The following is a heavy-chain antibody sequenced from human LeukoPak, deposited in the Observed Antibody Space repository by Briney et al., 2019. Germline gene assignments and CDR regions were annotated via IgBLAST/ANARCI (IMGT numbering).Heavy chain of an antibody. CDR1: GFTFSSFW. V-gene: IGHV3-74*01. CDR3: VRELTAVTTFGMDV. J-gene: IGHJ6*02. Sequence: GGSLRLSCSASGFTFSSFWMHWVRQAPGKGLVWVSRINTDGSNINYADSVKGRFTISRDNAKNTLYLQMNSLRAEDTALCYCVRELTAVTTFGMDVWGQGTTVAVSS. CDR2: INTDGSNI. D-gene: IGHD4-17*01.